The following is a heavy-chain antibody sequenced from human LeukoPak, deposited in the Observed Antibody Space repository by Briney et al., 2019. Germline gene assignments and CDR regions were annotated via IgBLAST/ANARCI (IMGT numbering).Heavy chain of an antibody. CDR1: GFTFSDYN. CDR2: ITNGGSTI. Sequence: GGSLRLSCAASGFTFSDYNMNWVRQAPGKGLEWVSYITNGGSTIHHADSVKGRFTISRDNAKNSLYLQMNSLRAEDTAVYYCARWSRGDYVDFDYWGQGTLVTVSS. CDR3: ARWSRGDYVDFDY. V-gene: IGHV3-11*04. J-gene: IGHJ4*02. D-gene: IGHD4-17*01.